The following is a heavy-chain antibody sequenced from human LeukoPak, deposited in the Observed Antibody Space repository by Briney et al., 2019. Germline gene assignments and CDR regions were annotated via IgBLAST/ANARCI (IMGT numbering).Heavy chain of an antibody. Sequence: SQTLSLTCTVSGGSISSGDYYWGWIRQPPGKGLEWIGYIYYSGSTYYNPSLKSRVTISVDTSKNQFSLKLSSVTAADTAVYYCARSDCSSTSCYNGNWYFDLWGRGTLVTVSS. CDR3: ARSDCSSTSCYNGNWYFDL. V-gene: IGHV4-30-4*01. J-gene: IGHJ2*01. CDR1: GGSISSGDYY. CDR2: IYYSGST. D-gene: IGHD2-2*01.